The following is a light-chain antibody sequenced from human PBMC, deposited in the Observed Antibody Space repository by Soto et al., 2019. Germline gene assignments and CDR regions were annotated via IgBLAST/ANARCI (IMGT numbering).Light chain of an antibody. V-gene: IGLV1-40*01. Sequence: QSVLTQPPSVSGAPGQRVTISCTGSSSNIGAGYDVHWYQQLPGTAPKLLIYGNSNRPSGVPDRFSGSKSGTSASLAITGVQAEDEADYYCQSYDSSLSLYVFGTGTKVTVL. CDR1: SSNIGAGYD. CDR2: GNS. J-gene: IGLJ1*01. CDR3: QSYDSSLSLYV.